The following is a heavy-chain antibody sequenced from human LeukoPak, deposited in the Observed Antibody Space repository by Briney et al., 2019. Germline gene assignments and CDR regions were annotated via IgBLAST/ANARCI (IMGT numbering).Heavy chain of an antibody. CDR1: GFTVSSNY. CDR2: IYSGGST. V-gene: IGHV3-53*05. CDR3: ARVNTAMVFDY. J-gene: IGHJ4*02. Sequence: GGSLRLSCAASGFTVSSNYMSWVRQAPGKGLEWVSVIYSGGSTYYADSVKGRFTISRDNSKNTLYLQMKSLRSEGTAVYYCARVNTAMVFDYWGQGTLVTVSP. D-gene: IGHD5-18*01.